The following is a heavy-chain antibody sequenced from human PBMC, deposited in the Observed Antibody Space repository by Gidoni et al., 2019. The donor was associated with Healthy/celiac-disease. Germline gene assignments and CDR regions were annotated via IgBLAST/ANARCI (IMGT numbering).Heavy chain of an antibody. CDR3: ARSVTTVTPWDAFDI. CDR1: GYTFTYRY. J-gene: IGHJ3*02. V-gene: IGHV1-45*02. CDR2: ITPFNGNT. D-gene: IGHD4-17*01. Sequence: QMQLVQSGAEVKKTGSSVKVSCKASGYTFTYRYLHWVRQAPGQALEWMGWITPFNGNTNYAQKFQDRVTITRDRSMSTAYMELSSLRSEDTAMYYCARSVTTVTPWDAFDIWGQGTMVTVSS.